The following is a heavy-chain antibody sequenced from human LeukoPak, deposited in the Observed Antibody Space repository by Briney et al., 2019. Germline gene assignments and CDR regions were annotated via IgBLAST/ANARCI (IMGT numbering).Heavy chain of an antibody. V-gene: IGHV3-30*14. J-gene: IGHJ4*01. D-gene: IGHD4-17*01. CDR1: GFTFSSYA. CDR2: MSSDGSNK. CDR3: ARSGPYGDFDY. Sequence: GRSLRLSCATSGFTFSSYAMYWARQAPGKGLEWVAVMSSDGSNKYHAASVRGRFTISRDNSRNTLFLHMSSLRAEDTAVYYCARSGPYGDFDYWGQGTLVAVSS.